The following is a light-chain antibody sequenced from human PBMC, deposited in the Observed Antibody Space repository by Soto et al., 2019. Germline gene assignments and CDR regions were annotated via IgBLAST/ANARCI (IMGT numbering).Light chain of an antibody. CDR1: SSDVGGYNY. J-gene: IGLJ1*01. CDR3: SSYAGSTFYV. Sequence: QSALTLPPSASGSPGQSVTISCTGTSSDVGGYNYVSWYQQHPGKAPKLMIYEVSKRPSGVPDRFSGSKSGNTASLTVSGLQAEDEADYYCSSYAGSTFYVFGTGTKLTV. CDR2: EVS. V-gene: IGLV2-8*01.